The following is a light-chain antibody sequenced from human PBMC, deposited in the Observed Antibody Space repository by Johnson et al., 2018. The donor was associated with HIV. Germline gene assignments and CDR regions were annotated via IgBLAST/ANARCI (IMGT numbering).Light chain of an antibody. Sequence: QSVLTQPPSVSAAPGQKVTISCSGSTSNIGNNYVSWYQHLPRTAPKLLIYDNNKRPSGIPDRFSGSKSGTSATLGITGLQTGGEADYYCGTWDSRLIAYVFGTGTKVTVL. V-gene: IGLV1-51*01. CDR3: GTWDSRLIAYV. CDR2: DNN. CDR1: TSNIGNNY. J-gene: IGLJ1*01.